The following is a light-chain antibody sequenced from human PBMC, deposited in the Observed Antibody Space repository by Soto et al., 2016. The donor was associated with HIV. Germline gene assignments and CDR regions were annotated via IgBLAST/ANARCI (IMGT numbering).Light chain of an antibody. CDR1: ALPKQY. CDR2: KDT. CDR3: QSADSSAIYVV. V-gene: IGLV3-25*03. J-gene: IGLJ3*02. Sequence: SYELTQPPSVSVSPGQTARITCSGDALPKQYAYWYQQKPGQAPVLVIYKDTERPSGIPERFSGSSSGTTVTLTISGVQAEDEAEYYCQSADSSAIYVVFGGGTQADRP.